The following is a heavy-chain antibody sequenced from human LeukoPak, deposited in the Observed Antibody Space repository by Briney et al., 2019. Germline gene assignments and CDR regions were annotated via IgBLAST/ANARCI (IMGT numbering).Heavy chain of an antibody. J-gene: IGHJ4*02. D-gene: IGHD1-1*01. V-gene: IGHV1-8*02. CDR1: GYTFTSYG. CDR2: MNPNSGNT. CDR3: ARGVSVLGFDY. Sequence: ASVKVSCKASGYTFTSYGISWVRQAPGQGLEWMGWMNPNSGNTGYAQKFQGRVTMTRNTSISTAYMELSSLRSEDTAVYYCARGVSVLGFDYWGQGTLVTVSS.